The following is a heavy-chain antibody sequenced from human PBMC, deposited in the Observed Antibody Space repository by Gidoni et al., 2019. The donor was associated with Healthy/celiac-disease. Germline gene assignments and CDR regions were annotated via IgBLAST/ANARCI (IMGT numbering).Heavy chain of an antibody. V-gene: IGHV5-51*01. Sequence: EVQLVQSGAEVKKPGESLKLSSTVSGYTFTSYWIGWVRQMPGKGREWMGFISPGDSDTRDSPSFQGQVTISAYKSISTAYLQWSSLKASDTAMYYCARLSSSSWLGSVDGLFDYWGQGTLVTVSS. CDR1: GYTFTSYW. D-gene: IGHD6-13*01. J-gene: IGHJ4*02. CDR3: ARLSSSSWLGSVDGLFDY. CDR2: ISPGDSDT.